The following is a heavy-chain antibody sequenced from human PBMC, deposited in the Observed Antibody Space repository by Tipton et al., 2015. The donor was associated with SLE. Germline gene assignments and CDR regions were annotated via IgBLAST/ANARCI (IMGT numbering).Heavy chain of an antibody. J-gene: IGHJ4*02. Sequence: SLRLSCAASGFTFSNYLMHWVRQAPGKGLVWVSSISSSSSYIYYADSVKGRFTISRDNAKNSLYLQMNSLRAEDTAVYYCARGVDIATDYFDYWGQGTLVTVSS. V-gene: IGHV3-21*01. D-gene: IGHD2-15*01. CDR2: ISSSSSYI. CDR3: ARGVDIATDYFDY. CDR1: GFTFSNYL.